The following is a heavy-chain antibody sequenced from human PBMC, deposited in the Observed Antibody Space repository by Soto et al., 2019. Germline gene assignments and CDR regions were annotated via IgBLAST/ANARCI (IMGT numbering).Heavy chain of an antibody. D-gene: IGHD1-26*01. V-gene: IGHV6-1*01. CDR2: TYYRSKWYS. CDR3: ARGEQYSGRIFDY. J-gene: IGHJ4*02. CDR1: GDSVSSNSAA. Sequence: SQTLSLTWVISGDSVSSNSAAWNWIRQAPSRGLELLGRTYYRSKWYSDYAASVESRITVNPDTSKNHFSLQLNSVTPEDTAVYYCARGEQYSGRIFDYCGQGTLVTVSS.